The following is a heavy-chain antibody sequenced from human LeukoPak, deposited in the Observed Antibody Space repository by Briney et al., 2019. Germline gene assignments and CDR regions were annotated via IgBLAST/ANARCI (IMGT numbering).Heavy chain of an antibody. CDR2: VYSGGAT. Sequence: GGSLRLSCAASGFNVSSDYMSWVRQAPGKGLEWVSVVYSGGATYYADSVRGRFTISRDNSKNTLYLQMNSLRAEDTAVYYCARRLGSTGLDRWGQGTLVTVSS. J-gene: IGHJ5*02. V-gene: IGHV3-53*01. D-gene: IGHD1-26*01. CDR1: GFNVSSDY. CDR3: ARRLGSTGLDR.